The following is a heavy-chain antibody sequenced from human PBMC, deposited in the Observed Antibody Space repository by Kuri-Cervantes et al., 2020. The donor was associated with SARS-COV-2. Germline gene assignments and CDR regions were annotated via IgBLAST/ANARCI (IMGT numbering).Heavy chain of an antibody. J-gene: IGHJ4*02. CDR3: ARYLDWERGIDS. CDR1: GFTFSSYA. D-gene: IGHD3/OR15-3a*01. Sequence: GESLKISCAASGFTFSSYAMHWVRQAPGKGLEWVAVISYDGSNKYYADSVKGRFTISRDNSKNTLYLQMNSLRAEDTAVYFCARYLDWERGIDSWGQGTLVTVSS. CDR2: ISYDGSNK. V-gene: IGHV3-30-3*01.